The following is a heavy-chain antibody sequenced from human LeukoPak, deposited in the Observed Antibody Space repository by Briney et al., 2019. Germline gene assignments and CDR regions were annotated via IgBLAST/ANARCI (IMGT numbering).Heavy chain of an antibody. D-gene: IGHD6-19*01. V-gene: IGHV3-66*01. CDR2: IYSGGST. CDR1: GFTVSTNY. J-gene: IGHJ6*02. CDR3: AREAYSSGWLDYYGMDV. Sequence: PGGSLRLSCAASGFTVSTNYMSWVRQAPGKGLEWVSVIYSGGSTYYADSVKGRFTISRDNSKNTLYLQMNSLRAEDTAVYYCAREAYSSGWLDYYGMDVWGQGTTVTVSS.